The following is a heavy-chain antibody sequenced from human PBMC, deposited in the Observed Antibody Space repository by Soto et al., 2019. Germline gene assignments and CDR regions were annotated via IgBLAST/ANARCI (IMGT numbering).Heavy chain of an antibody. CDR3: ARRGPVATGDY. V-gene: IGHV5-51*01. J-gene: IGHJ4*02. CDR2: IYPGDSDT. CDR1: GYTFTSYW. D-gene: IGHD5-12*01. Sequence: PGESLKISCKGSGYTFTSYWIGWVRQRPGKGLEWMGIIYPGDSDTRYRPSFEGQVTISADEPTSTVYLQWSSLKASDTAMYYCARRGPVATGDYWGQGTLVTVS.